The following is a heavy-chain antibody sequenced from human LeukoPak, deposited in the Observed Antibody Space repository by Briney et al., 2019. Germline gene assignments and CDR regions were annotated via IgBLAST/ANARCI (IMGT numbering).Heavy chain of an antibody. CDR1: GYTLTELS. D-gene: IGHD6-13*01. CDR3: ATRGYSSSWYVY. CDR2: FDPEDGET. J-gene: IGHJ4*02. Sequence: ASVKVSCKVSGYTLTELSMHWVRQAPGKGLEWMGGFDPEDGETIYAQKFQGRVTMTEDTSTDTAYMELSSLRSEDTAVYYCATRGYSSSWYVYWGQGTLGTVSS. V-gene: IGHV1-24*01.